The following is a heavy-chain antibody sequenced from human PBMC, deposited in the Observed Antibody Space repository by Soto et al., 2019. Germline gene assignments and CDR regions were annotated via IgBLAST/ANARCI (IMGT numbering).Heavy chain of an antibody. J-gene: IGHJ4*02. CDR2: ISYDGSNK. D-gene: IGHD2-21*01. CDR3: AKTGGEGDYFDY. Sequence: QVQLVESGGGVVQPGRSLRLSCAASGFTFSSYGMHWVRQAPGKGLEWVAVISYDGSNKYYADSVKGRFTISRDNSKNTLYLQMNSLRAEDTAVYYCAKTGGEGDYFDYWGQGTVVTVSS. CDR1: GFTFSSYG. V-gene: IGHV3-30*18.